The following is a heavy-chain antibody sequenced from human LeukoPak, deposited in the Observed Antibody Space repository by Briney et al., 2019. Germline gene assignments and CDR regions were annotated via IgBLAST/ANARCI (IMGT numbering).Heavy chain of an antibody. CDR1: DSITTYS. Sequence: SETLSLTCTVSDSITTYSWTWIRQPPGKRLEWIGFIYNRGNTDYNPSLKSRVTMSADTSKNPFSLNLISVTPADTAVYYCARGGYFYDASGYLDLDYWGQGILVTVSS. CDR3: ARGGYFYDASGYLDLDY. V-gene: IGHV4-59*01. CDR2: IYNRGNT. J-gene: IGHJ4*02. D-gene: IGHD3-22*01.